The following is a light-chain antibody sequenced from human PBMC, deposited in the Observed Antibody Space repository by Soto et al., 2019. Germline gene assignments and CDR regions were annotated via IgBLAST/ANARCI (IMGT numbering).Light chain of an antibody. V-gene: IGKV3-11*01. Sequence: DIVLTQSPATLSLSPGERATLSCRASQSVGIYLAWYQQKPGQAPRLLIYDASNRATGIPARFSGSGSGADFPLTISSLEPDDFAVYYCQQRISWPPTFGQGTRLEIK. CDR3: QQRISWPPT. J-gene: IGKJ5*01. CDR1: QSVGIY. CDR2: DAS.